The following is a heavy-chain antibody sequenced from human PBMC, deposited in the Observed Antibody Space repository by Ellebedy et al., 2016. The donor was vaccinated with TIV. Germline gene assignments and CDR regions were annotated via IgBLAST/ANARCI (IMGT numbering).Heavy chain of an antibody. CDR1: VSNFTTYD. CDR2: MNRHSGKT. D-gene: IGHD1-26*01. J-gene: IGHJ4*02. CDR3: ERGLPWDPSPEI. V-gene: IGHV1-8*01. Sequence: ASVKVSXXASVSNFTTYDINWVRQAPGQGLEWMGWMNRHSGKTDHAQKLQGRVTMSRDSSTGTAYMALSSLRPEDTAIDYCERGLPWDPSPEIWGQGTLVTVCS.